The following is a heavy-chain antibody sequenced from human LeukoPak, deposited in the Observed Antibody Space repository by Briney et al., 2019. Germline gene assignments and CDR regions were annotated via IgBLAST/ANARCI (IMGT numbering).Heavy chain of an antibody. J-gene: IGHJ4*02. CDR1: GFTVSSYA. CDR3: ARQQQQLWYD. Sequence: PGGSLRLSCAASGFTVSSYAMSWVRQAPGKGLEWISYISSSAGTTYYADSVKGRFTISRDNAKNSLYLQMNSLRAEDTAVYFCARQQQQLWYDWGQGTLVTVSS. D-gene: IGHD5-18*01. CDR2: ISSSAGTT. V-gene: IGHV3-48*03.